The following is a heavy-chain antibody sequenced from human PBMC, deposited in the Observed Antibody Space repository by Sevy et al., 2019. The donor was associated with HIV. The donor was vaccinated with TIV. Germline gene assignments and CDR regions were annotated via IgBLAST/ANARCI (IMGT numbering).Heavy chain of an antibody. Sequence: GGSLRLSCAASGFTFSNAWMSWVRQAPGKGLEWVGRIKSKTDGGTTDYAAPVKGRFTNSRDDSKNTLYLQMNSLKTEDTAVYYCTTVPCSGGSCYGSYYYMDVWGKGTTVTVSS. CDR1: GFTFSNAW. J-gene: IGHJ6*03. CDR2: IKSKTDGGTT. V-gene: IGHV3-15*01. CDR3: TTVPCSGGSCYGSYYYMDV. D-gene: IGHD2-15*01.